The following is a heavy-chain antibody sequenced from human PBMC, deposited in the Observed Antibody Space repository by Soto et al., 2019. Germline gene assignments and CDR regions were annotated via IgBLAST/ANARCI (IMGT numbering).Heavy chain of an antibody. V-gene: IGHV1-2*04. CDR1: GYTFTGYY. D-gene: IGHD1-26*01. CDR3: ASGDLLSWAY. CDR2: INPNSGGT. J-gene: IGHJ4*02. Sequence: QVQLVQSGAEVKKPGASVKVSCKASGYTFTGYYMHWVRQAPGQGLEWMGWINPNSGGTNYAQKFQGWVTMTRDTSITTTDMGPSRVRTYGTAVYYCASGDLLSWAYWGQGTLVTVSS.